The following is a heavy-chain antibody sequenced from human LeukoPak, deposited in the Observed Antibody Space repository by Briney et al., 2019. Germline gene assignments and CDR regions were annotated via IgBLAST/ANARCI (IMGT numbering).Heavy chain of an antibody. J-gene: IGHJ4*02. CDR1: GGSISSGSYY. CDR2: IYTSGST. Sequence: SQTLSLTCTGSGGSISSGSYYWSWIRQPAGKGLEWIGRIYTSGSTNYNPSLKSRVTISVDTSKNQFSLKLSSVTAADTAVYYCARPRQGFDYWGQGTLVTVSS. CDR3: ARPRQGFDY. V-gene: IGHV4-61*02.